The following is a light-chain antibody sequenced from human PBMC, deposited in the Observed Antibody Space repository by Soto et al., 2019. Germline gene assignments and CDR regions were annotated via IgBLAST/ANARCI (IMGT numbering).Light chain of an antibody. V-gene: IGLV1-40*01. Sequence: QSVLTQPPSVSGAPGQRVTISCTGSSSNIGAGYDVHWYQQLPGTAPKLLIYADNNRPAGVPDRFSASKSGTSASLAITGLQAEDEADYYCQSYDTSPSGYVLGTGTKVTVL. CDR3: QSYDTSPSGYV. J-gene: IGLJ1*01. CDR2: ADN. CDR1: SSNIGAGYD.